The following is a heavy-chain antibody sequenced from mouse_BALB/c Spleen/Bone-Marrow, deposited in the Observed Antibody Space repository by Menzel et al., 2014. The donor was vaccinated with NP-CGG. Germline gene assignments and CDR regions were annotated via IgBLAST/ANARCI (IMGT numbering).Heavy chain of an antibody. CDR2: INPNSDYT. V-gene: IGHV1-4*01. D-gene: IGHD2-2*01. CDR1: GYTFTYYT. J-gene: IGHJ3*01. Sequence: VQLQESGAELARPGASVEMSCKASGYTFTYYTMYWVKQRPGQGLEWIGYINPNSDYTNYNQKFKDKATLTADKSSSTAYMQLSSLTSEDSAVYYCAREVYGSWFAYWGQGTLVTVSA. CDR3: AREVYGSWFAY.